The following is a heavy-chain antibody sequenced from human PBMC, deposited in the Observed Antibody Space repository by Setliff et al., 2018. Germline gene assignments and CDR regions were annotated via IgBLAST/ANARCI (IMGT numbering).Heavy chain of an antibody. D-gene: IGHD4-17*01. CDR1: GYTFTSYG. CDR3: ARVIGGLRSHLASLDY. Sequence: GASVKVSCKASGYTFTSYGISWVRQAPGQGLERMGWISAYNGSTSYAQKFQGRVTMTRDTSTSTVYMELSSLRSEDTAVYYCARVIGGLRSHLASLDYWGQGTLVTVS. J-gene: IGHJ4*02. CDR2: ISAYNGST. V-gene: IGHV1-18*01.